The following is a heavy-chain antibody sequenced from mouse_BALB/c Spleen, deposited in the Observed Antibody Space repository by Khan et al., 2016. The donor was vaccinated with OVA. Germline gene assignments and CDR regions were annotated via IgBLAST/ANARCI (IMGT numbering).Heavy chain of an antibody. CDR1: GYSFTDYT. CDR3: ARGGYGALAY. Sequence: VQLQQSGPELVKPGASTKISCKASGYSFTDYTMNWVKQSHGKNLEWIGLIIPYHGGSTYNQKFKGKATLTVDKSSSTAYMELLSLTSEDSSVDYGARGGYGALAYWGQGTLVTVSA. D-gene: IGHD2-2*01. CDR2: IIPYHGGS. J-gene: IGHJ3*01. V-gene: IGHV1-18*01.